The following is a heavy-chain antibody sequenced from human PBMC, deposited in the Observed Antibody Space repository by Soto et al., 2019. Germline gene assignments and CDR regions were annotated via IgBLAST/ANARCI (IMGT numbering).Heavy chain of an antibody. CDR2: ISSGIATT. V-gene: IGHV3-48*02. Sequence: EVKLVNSGGGLVQPGGSLRLSCAASGFTFSSYGMNWVRQAPGKGLEWISYISSGIATTNYADSVKGRFTISRDNAKSSLYLQLNSLRDDDTAVYYCAREGAGRPDYWGQGTLVIVSS. CDR1: GFTFSSYG. CDR3: AREGAGRPDY. D-gene: IGHD6-13*01. J-gene: IGHJ4*02.